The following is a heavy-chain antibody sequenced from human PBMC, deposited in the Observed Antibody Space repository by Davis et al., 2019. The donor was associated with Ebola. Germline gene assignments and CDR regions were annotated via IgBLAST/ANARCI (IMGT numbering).Heavy chain of an antibody. V-gene: IGHV3-11*01. D-gene: IGHD1-26*01. CDR2: ISSSGSTI. J-gene: IGHJ6*02. Sequence: GESLKISCAASGFTFSDYYMSWIRQAPGKGLEWVSYISSSGSTIYYADSVKGRFTISRDNAKNSLYLQMNSLRAEDTAVYYCAKDRGSFTSDYYGMDVWGQGTTVTVSS. CDR3: AKDRGSFTSDYYGMDV. CDR1: GFTFSDYY.